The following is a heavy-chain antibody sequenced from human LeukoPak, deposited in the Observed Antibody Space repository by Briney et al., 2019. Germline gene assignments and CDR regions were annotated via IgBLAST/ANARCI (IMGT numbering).Heavy chain of an antibody. CDR2: INPSGGST. CDR3: ARTPYSGSYYGGGSFDY. Sequence: ASVTVSCKASGYTFTSYYMHWVRQAPGQGLEWMGIINPSGGSTSYAQKFQGRVTMNRDASTSTVYMQLSSLRSEDTAVYYCARTPYSGSYYGGGSFDYWGQGTLVTVSS. D-gene: IGHD1-26*01. CDR1: GYTFTSYY. V-gene: IGHV1-46*01. J-gene: IGHJ4*02.